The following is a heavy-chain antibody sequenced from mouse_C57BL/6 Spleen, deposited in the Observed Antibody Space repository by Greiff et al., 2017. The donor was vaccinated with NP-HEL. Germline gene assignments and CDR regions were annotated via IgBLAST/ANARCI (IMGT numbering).Heavy chain of an antibody. CDR3: ARRENYCGSDLYYGV. D-gene: IGHD1-1*01. V-gene: IGHV1-64*01. CDR1: GYTFTSYW. Sequence: VQLQQPGAELVKPGASVKLSCKASGYTFTSYWMHWVKQRPGQGLEWIGMIHPNSGSTNYNEKFKSKATLTVDKASSTAYMQLSSLTSEDSAVYYCARRENYCGSDLYYGVWGTGTTVTVAS. CDR2: IHPNSGST. J-gene: IGHJ1*03.